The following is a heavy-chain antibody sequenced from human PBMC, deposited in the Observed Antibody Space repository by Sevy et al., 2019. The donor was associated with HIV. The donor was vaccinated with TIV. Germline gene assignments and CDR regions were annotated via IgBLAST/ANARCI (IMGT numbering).Heavy chain of an antibody. CDR3: ARDAGYTTKFHPLH. CDR1: GFRLNTYA. D-gene: IGHD2-2*02. V-gene: IGHV3-30*04. J-gene: IGHJ4*02. Sequence: EGSLRLSCSASGFRLNTYAMHWVRQAPGKALEWVSVIASTGNFESYAASVKGRFTISKDNSKNTVSLQMNSLRPEDTAMYYCARDAGYTTKFHPLHWGQGTLVTVSS. CDR2: IASTGNFE.